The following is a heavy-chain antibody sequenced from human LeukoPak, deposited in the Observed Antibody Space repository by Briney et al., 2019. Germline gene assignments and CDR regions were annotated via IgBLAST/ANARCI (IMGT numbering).Heavy chain of an antibody. CDR1: GYTFTSNY. D-gene: IGHD3-22*01. V-gene: IGHV1-46*01. CDR2: ISPSGGST. Sequence: ASVKVSCKAFGYTFTSNYMHWVRQAPGQGPEWMGVISPSGGSTTYAQKFQGRVTLTRDMSTSTDYLELSSLRSEDTAVYYCARDRYYYDSSGYVFDYWGQGTLVTVSS. J-gene: IGHJ4*02. CDR3: ARDRYYYDSSGYVFDY.